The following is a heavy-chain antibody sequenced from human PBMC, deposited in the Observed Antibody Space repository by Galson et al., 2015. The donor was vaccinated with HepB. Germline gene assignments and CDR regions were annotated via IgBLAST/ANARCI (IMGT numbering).Heavy chain of an antibody. V-gene: IGHV3-64D*06. CDR2: ISSNGGST. J-gene: IGHJ4*02. Sequence: SLRLSCAASGFTFSSYAMHWVRQAPGKGLEYVSAISSNGGSTYYADSVKGRFTISRDNSKNTLYLQMSSLRAEDTAVYYCVKDRSYSSSRATGDDYWGQGTLVTVSS. CDR3: VKDRSYSSSRATGDDY. CDR1: GFTFSSYA. D-gene: IGHD6-13*01.